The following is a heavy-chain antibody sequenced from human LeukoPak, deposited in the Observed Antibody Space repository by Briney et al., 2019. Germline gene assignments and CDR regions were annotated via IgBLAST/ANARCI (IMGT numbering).Heavy chain of an antibody. J-gene: IGHJ3*02. Sequence: SGTLSLTCAVSGGSISSSNWWSWVRQPPGKGLEWIGEIYHSGSTNYNPSLKSRVTISVDKSKNQFSLKLSSVTAADTAVYYCARDDSSGYWAQPFDIWGQGTMVTVSS. V-gene: IGHV4-4*02. CDR1: GGSISSSNW. D-gene: IGHD3-22*01. CDR3: ARDDSSGYWAQPFDI. CDR2: IYHSGST.